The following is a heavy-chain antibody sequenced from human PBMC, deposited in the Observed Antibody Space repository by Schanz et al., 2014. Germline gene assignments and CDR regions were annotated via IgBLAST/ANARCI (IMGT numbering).Heavy chain of an antibody. V-gene: IGHV3-49*04. CDR1: GFTFTDHA. J-gene: IGHJ5*01. CDR2: IRSKDYGGPP. Sequence: EEQLVESGGGLVQPGRSLTLSCTTSGFTFTDHALSWVRQAPGQGLQWVGFIRSKDYGGPPEYVAPVKGRFTISSEDSRGIAYLHMTSLKTEDTGVYYCARDSRTWNNWFDSWGRGTLVIVSS. CDR3: ARDSRTWNNWFDS. D-gene: IGHD1-1*01.